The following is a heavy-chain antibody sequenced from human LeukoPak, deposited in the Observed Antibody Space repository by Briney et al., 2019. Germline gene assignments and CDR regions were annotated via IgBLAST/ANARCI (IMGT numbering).Heavy chain of an antibody. D-gene: IGHD3-22*01. V-gene: IGHV3-72*01. Sequence: GGSLRLSCAASGFTFSDHYMDWVRQAPGKGLEWVGRTRNKANSYTTEYAASVKGRFTISRDDSKNSLYLQMNSLKTEDTAVYYCSMGTIDSSGYPFDYWGQGTLVTVSS. CDR3: SMGTIDSSGYPFDY. J-gene: IGHJ4*02. CDR2: TRNKANSYTT. CDR1: GFTFSDHY.